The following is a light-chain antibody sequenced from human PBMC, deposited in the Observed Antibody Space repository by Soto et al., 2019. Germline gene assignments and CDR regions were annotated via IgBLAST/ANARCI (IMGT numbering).Light chain of an antibody. J-gene: IGLJ2*01. CDR2: EVS. Sequence: QSVLTQPASVSGSPGQSITISCTGTSSDVGGYNYVSWYQQHPVKAPKLMIYEVSNRPSGVSNRFSVSKSGNTASLTISGLQAEDEADYYCSSYTSSSSVVFGGGTKLTVL. CDR1: SSDVGGYNY. V-gene: IGLV2-14*01. CDR3: SSYTSSSSVV.